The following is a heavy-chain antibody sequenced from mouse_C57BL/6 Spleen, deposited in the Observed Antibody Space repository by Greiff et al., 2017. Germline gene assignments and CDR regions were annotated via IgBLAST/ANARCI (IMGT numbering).Heavy chain of an antibody. CDR2: ISSGGDYI. CDR3: TREETGSWFAY. Sequence: EVMLVASGEGLVKPGGSLKLSCAASGFTFSSYAMSWVRPTPEQRLEWVAYISSGGDYIYYADTVKGRFTISRDNARNTLYLQMSSLKSEDTAMYYCTREETGSWFAYWGQGTLVTVSA. D-gene: IGHD4-1*01. CDR1: GFTFSSYA. J-gene: IGHJ3*01. V-gene: IGHV5-9-1*02.